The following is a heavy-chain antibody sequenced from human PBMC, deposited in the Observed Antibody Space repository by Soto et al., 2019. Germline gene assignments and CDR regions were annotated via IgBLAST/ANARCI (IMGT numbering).Heavy chain of an antibody. D-gene: IGHD4-17*01. Sequence: PGGSLRLSCAASGFTFSSYAMSWVRQAPGKGLEWVSAISVSGGSTYYADSVKGRFTISRENAKNSLYLQMNSLRAEDTAVYYCARDHDYKGFDYWGQGTLVTVS. J-gene: IGHJ4*02. V-gene: IGHV3-23*01. CDR2: ISVSGGST. CDR1: GFTFSSYA. CDR3: ARDHDYKGFDY.